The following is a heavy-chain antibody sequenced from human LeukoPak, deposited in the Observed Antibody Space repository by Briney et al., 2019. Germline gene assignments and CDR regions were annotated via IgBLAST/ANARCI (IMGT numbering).Heavy chain of an antibody. Sequence: SVKVSCKDSGGTFSSYAISWVRQAPGQGLEWMGGIIPIFGTANYAQKFQGRVTITADESTSTAYMELSSLRSEDTAVYYCARDIVGATTTGGLETDYWGQGTLVTVSS. V-gene: IGHV1-69*13. CDR2: IIPIFGTA. J-gene: IGHJ4*02. CDR3: ARDIVGATTTGGLETDY. CDR1: GGTFSSYA. D-gene: IGHD1-26*01.